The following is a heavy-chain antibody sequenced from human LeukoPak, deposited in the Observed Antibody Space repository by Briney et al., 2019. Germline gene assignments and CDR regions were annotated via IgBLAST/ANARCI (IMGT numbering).Heavy chain of an antibody. Sequence: SETLSLTCTVSGGSISSYYWSWIRQPAGKGLEWIGRIYTSGSTNYNPSLKSRVTMSVDTSKNQFSLKLSSVTAADTAVYYCARDRYCSSTSCYRGFDPWGQGTLVTVSS. CDR3: ARDRYCSSTSCYRGFDP. CDR2: IYTSGST. D-gene: IGHD2-2*02. CDR1: GGSISSYY. V-gene: IGHV4-4*07. J-gene: IGHJ5*02.